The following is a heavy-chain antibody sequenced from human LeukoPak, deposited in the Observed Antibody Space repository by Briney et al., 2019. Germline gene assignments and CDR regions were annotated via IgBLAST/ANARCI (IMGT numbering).Heavy chain of an antibody. D-gene: IGHD5-18*01. Sequence: PSETLSLTCTVSSGSINSGNYYWSWMRQPAGGGLEWIGRIYTSGSTNYNPSLTSRVTISVDTSKNQFSLKVSSVTAADTAVYYCARSSSGYSYGLGWFDPWGQGTLVTVSS. CDR3: ARSSSGYSYGLGWFDP. V-gene: IGHV4-61*02. CDR1: SGSINSGNYY. CDR2: IYTSGST. J-gene: IGHJ5*02.